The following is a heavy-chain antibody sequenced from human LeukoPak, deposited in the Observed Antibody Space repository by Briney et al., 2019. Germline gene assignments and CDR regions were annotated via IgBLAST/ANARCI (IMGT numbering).Heavy chain of an antibody. J-gene: IGHJ4*02. CDR3: ARQDGVLDGYNSDDWDYFDY. CDR1: GGSISSGSNY. D-gene: IGHD5-24*01. V-gene: IGHV4-61*02. Sequence: SETLSLTCTVSGGSISSGSNYWSWIRQPAGKGLEWVGRIYTSGSTNYNPSLKSRVTISVDTSKNQFSLKLSSVTAADTAVYYCARQDGVLDGYNSDDWDYFDYWGQGTLVTVSS. CDR2: IYTSGST.